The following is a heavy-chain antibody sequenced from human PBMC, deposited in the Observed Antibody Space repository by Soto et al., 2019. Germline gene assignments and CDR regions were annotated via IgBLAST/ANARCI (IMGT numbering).Heavy chain of an antibody. Sequence: GGSLRLSCAASGFTFSSYGMHWVRQAPGKGLEWVAVISYDGSNKYYADSVKGRFTISRDNSKNTLYLQMNSLRAEDTAVYYCAKDTVAAGPFDYWGQGTMVTVYS. CDR2: ISYDGSNK. J-gene: IGHJ4*01. V-gene: IGHV3-30*18. CDR1: GFTFSSYG. D-gene: IGHD6-13*01. CDR3: AKDTVAAGPFDY.